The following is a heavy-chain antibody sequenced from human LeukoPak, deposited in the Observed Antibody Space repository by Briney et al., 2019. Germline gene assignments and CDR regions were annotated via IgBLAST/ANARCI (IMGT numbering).Heavy chain of an antibody. CDR1: GFNFSTYW. V-gene: IGHV3-7*01. Sequence: GGSLRLSCAASGFNFSTYWMTWVRQVLGKGLEWVANIKEDGSEIYYVDAVKGRFSISRDNAKTSLYLQMNNLSVADTAVYYCVTDQTGRHPYFFDCWGQGTLVTVSS. CDR3: VTDQTGRHPYFFDC. CDR2: IKEDGSEI. D-gene: IGHD3-10*01. J-gene: IGHJ4*02.